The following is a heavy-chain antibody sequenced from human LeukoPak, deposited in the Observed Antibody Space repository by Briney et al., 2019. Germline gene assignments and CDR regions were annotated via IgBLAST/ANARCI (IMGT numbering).Heavy chain of an antibody. CDR2: IYYSGST. V-gene: IGHV4-59*12. J-gene: IGHJ5*02. CDR1: GGSISNYY. Sequence: SETLSLTCTVSGGSISNYYWSWIRQPPGKGLEWIGYIYYSGSTNYNPSLKSRVTISVDTSKNQFSLKLSSVTAADTAVYYCVRDYSSGWYGPLDPWGQGTLVTVSS. CDR3: VRDYSSGWYGPLDP. D-gene: IGHD6-19*01.